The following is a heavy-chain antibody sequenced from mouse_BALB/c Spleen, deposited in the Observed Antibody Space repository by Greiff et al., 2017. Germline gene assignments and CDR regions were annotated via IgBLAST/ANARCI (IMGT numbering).Heavy chain of an antibody. J-gene: IGHJ3*01. Sequence: EVQRVESGGGLVQPGGSLRLSCATSGFTFTDYYMSWVRQPPGKALEWLGFIRNKANGYTTEYSASVKGRFTISRDNSQSILYLQMNTLRAEDSATYYCARDRTYWGQGTLVTVSA. CDR1: GFTFTDYY. V-gene: IGHV7-3*02. CDR2: IRNKANGYTT. CDR3: ARDRTY.